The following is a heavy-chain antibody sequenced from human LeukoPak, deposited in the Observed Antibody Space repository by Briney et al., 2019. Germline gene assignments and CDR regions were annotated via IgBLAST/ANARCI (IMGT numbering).Heavy chain of an antibody. Sequence: ASVKVSCKASGYTFTGYYMHWVRQAPGQGLEWMGWINPNSGGTNYAQKFQGRVTMTRDTSISTAHMELSRLRSDDTAVYYCARGAVVTLHNWFDPWGQGTLVTVSS. CDR3: ARGAVVTLHNWFDP. D-gene: IGHD2-21*02. CDR2: INPNSGGT. V-gene: IGHV1-2*02. CDR1: GYTFTGYY. J-gene: IGHJ5*02.